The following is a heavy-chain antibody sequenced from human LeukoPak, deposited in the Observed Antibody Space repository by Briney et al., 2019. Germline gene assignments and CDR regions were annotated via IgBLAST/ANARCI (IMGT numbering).Heavy chain of an antibody. CDR2: SGSGGST. V-gene: IGHV3-23*01. CDR3: AKPYYYGSRSYMDY. J-gene: IGHJ4*02. D-gene: IGHD3-10*01. CDR1: GFTFSSYA. Sequence: GGSLRLSCAASGFTFSSYAMSWVRQAPGKGLEWVSGSGSGGSTYYADSVKGRFTISRDNSKNMLYLQMNSLRAEDTAVYYCAKPYYYGSRSYMDYWGQGTLVTVSS.